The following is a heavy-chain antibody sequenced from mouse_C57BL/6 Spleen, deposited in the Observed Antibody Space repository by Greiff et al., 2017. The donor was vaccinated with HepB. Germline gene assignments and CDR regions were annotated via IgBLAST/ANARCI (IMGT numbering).Heavy chain of an antibody. CDR3: TAHSNPAWFAY. CDR2: IRLKSDNYAT. Sequence: EVKVEESGGGLVQPGGSMKLSCVASGFTFSNYWMNWVRQSPEKGLEWVAQIRLKSDNYATHYAESVKGRFTISRDDSKSSVYLQMNNLRAEDTGIYYCTAHSNPAWFAYWGQGTLVTVSA. J-gene: IGHJ3*01. V-gene: IGHV6-3*01. D-gene: IGHD2-5*01. CDR1: GFTFSNYW.